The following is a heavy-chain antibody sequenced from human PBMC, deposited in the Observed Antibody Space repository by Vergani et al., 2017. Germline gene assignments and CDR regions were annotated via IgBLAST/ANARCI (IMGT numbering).Heavy chain of an antibody. D-gene: IGHD6-19*01. Sequence: QVQLQESGPGLVKPSDTLSLTCAVSGYSISSSNWWGWIRQPPGKGLEWIGYIYYSGSTYYNPSLKSRVTMSVDTSKNQFSLTLTSVTAADTAVYYCASDTHSGQRADRWGQGILVTVTS. V-gene: IGHV4-28*03. CDR2: IYYSGST. CDR1: GYSISSSNW. J-gene: IGHJ5*02. CDR3: ASDTHSGQRADR.